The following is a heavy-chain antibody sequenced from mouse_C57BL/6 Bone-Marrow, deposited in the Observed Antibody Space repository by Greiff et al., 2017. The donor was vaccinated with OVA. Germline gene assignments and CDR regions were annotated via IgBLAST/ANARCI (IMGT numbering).Heavy chain of an antibody. J-gene: IGHJ4*01. V-gene: IGHV5-6*01. D-gene: IGHD2-1*01. CDR3: GRHGALYYGNYYAMDY. Sequence: EVMLVESGGDLVKPGGSLKLSCAASGFTFSSYGMSWVRQTPDKRLEWVATISSGGSYTYYPDSVKGRFTISRDNAKNTLYLQMSSLKSEDTAMYYCGRHGALYYGNYYAMDYWGQGTSVTVSS. CDR2: ISSGGSYT. CDR1: GFTFSSYG.